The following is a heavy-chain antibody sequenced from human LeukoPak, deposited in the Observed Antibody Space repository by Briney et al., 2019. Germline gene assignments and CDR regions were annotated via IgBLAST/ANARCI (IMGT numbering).Heavy chain of an antibody. CDR2: IYTSGST. V-gene: IGHV4-4*07. CDR1: GGSISSYY. D-gene: IGHD6-19*01. CDR3: ARWSGGSDWRYHYAMDV. Sequence: SETLSLTCTVSGGSISSYYWSWIRQPAGKGLEWIGRIYTSGSTNYNPSLKSRVTMSVDTSKNQFSLKLSSVTAADTAVYYCARWSGGSDWRYHYAMDVWGQGTTVTVSS. J-gene: IGHJ6*02.